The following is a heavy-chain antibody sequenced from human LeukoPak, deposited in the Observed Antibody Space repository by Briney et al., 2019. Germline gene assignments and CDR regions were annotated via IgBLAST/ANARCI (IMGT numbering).Heavy chain of an antibody. J-gene: IGHJ4*03. CDR1: GASINNYY. Sequence: SETLSLTCTVSGASINNYYWSWVRQPPLKGLEWIGYIYSTGDTSYNPSLESRVSISMDTSKNHFSLEITSVTAADTAVHYCARGSRVYDRSGFHTWHDYWGHGTLVTVSS. V-gene: IGHV4-59*01. CDR3: ARGSRVYDRSGFHTWHDY. CDR2: IYSTGDT. D-gene: IGHD3-22*01.